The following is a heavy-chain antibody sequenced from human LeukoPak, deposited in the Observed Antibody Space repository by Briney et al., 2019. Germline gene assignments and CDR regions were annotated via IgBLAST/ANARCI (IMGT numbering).Heavy chain of an antibody. CDR1: GFTFSSYA. J-gene: IGHJ3*02. CDR2: ISGSAATT. Sequence: GGSLRLSCAASGFTFSSYAMSWVRQAPGKGLEWVSGISGSAATTYYADSAKGRFTISRGNSKNRLYLQMNSLRVEDTAVYYCAKSVGIIRRGAFDIWGQGTMVTVSS. CDR3: AKSVGIIRRGAFDI. V-gene: IGHV3-23*01. D-gene: IGHD3-10*01.